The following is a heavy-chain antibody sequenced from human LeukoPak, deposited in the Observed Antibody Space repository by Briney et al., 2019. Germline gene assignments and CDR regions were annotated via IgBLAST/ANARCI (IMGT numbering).Heavy chain of an antibody. CDR3: AKGEYYYGSGPTFDY. J-gene: IGHJ4*02. CDR1: GFTFSSYG. CDR2: ISYDGSNK. D-gene: IGHD3-10*01. Sequence: GRSLRLSCAASGFTFSSYGMHRVRQAPGKGLEWVAVISYDGSNKYYADSVKGRFTISRDNSKNTLYLQMNSLRAEDTAVYYCAKGEYYYGSGPTFDYWGQGTLVTVSS. V-gene: IGHV3-30*18.